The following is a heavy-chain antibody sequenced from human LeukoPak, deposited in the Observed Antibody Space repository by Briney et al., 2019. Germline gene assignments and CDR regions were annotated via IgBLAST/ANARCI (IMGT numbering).Heavy chain of an antibody. V-gene: IGHV1-18*01. Sequence: ASVKVSCKASVYTFTSYGISWVRQARGQGLEGVGWISAYNGNTNYAQKLQGRVTMTTDTSTSTAYMELRSLRSDATAVYYCARDRYRTFDYWGQGTLVTVSS. CDR1: VYTFTSYG. CDR2: ISAYNGNT. J-gene: IGHJ4*02. D-gene: IGHD1-7*01. CDR3: ARDRYRTFDY.